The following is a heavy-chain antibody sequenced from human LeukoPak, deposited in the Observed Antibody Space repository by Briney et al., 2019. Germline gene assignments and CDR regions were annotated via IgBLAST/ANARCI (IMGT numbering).Heavy chain of an antibody. CDR2: ISGGGGST. D-gene: IGHD3-3*01. CDR3: AKPSIYYDFWSGSYYFDY. Sequence: GGSLRLSCAASGFTFSSYAMSWVRQAPGKGLEWVSAISGGGGSTYYADSVKGRFTISRDNSKNTLYLQMNSLRAEDTAVYYCAKPSIYYDFWSGSYYFDYWGQGTLVTVSS. V-gene: IGHV3-23*01. J-gene: IGHJ4*02. CDR1: GFTFSSYA.